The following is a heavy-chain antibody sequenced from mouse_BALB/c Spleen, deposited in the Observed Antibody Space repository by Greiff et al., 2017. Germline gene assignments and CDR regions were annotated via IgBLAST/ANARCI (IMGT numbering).Heavy chain of an antibody. CDR3: TRENPGDY. J-gene: IGHJ2*01. CDR2: IYPGNSDT. CDR1: GYSFTSYW. Sequence: VQLQQPGAELVKPGASVKLSCKASGYSFTSYWMHWVKQRPGQGLEWIGAIYPGNSDTSYNQKFKGKAKLTAVTSASTAYMELSSLTNEDSAVYYCTRENPGDYWGQGTTLTVSS. V-gene: IGHV1-5*01.